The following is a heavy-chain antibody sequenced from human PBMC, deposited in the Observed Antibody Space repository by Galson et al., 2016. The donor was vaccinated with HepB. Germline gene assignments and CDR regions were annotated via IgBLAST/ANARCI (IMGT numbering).Heavy chain of an antibody. Sequence: SLRLSCAASGFTFSIYAMHWVRQTPGKGLEWQASISYNGGNTYHAASAKDRFSISGDNSNNTLYLQMNSLRAEDTAVYYCAKERLNYFDYWGQGTLVTVSS. CDR1: GFTFSIYA. D-gene: IGHD2-8*01. V-gene: IGHV3-30-3*02. CDR3: AKERLNYFDY. J-gene: IGHJ4*02. CDR2: ISYNGGNT.